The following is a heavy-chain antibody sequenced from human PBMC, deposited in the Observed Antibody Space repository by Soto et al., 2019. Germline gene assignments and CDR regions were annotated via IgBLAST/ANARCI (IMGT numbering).Heavy chain of an antibody. D-gene: IGHD2-2*01. CDR1: GFAFSSYW. Sequence: GGSLRLSCAASGFAFSSYWMTWVRQAPGKGLEWVANIKEDGSEKFYVDSVKGRFTISRDNDKNSLYVQMDSLRDEDTAVYYCARHLSFCTSTSCYFDYWGRGTLVTVS. J-gene: IGHJ4*02. V-gene: IGHV3-7*03. CDR3: ARHLSFCTSTSCYFDY. CDR2: IKEDGSEK.